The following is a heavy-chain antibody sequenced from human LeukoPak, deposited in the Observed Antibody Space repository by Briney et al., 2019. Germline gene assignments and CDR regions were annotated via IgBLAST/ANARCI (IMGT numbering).Heavy chain of an antibody. Sequence: GGSLRLSCAASGFTFSSYGMHWVRQAPGKGLEWVAVISYDGSNKYYAASVKGRFTISRDNSKNTLCLQMNSLRAEDTAVYYCARDWPSGWQQLPDYDAVDIWGQGTMVTVSS. CDR2: ISYDGSNK. V-gene: IGHV3-30*03. J-gene: IGHJ3*02. CDR1: GFTFSSYG. D-gene: IGHD6-13*01. CDR3: ARDWPSGWQQLPDYDAVDI.